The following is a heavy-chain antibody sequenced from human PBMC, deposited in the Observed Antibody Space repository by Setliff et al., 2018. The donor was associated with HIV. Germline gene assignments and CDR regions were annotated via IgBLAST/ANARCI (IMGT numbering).Heavy chain of an antibody. J-gene: IGHJ4*02. V-gene: IGHV1-69*13. D-gene: IGHD5-12*01. CDR3: ARGRWLQSFDF. CDR1: GGSFSSFA. Sequence: SVKVSCKVSGGSFSSFAISWVRQAPGHGLEWMGGIIPMFGTTNYAQKLQGRVTLSADESTSTAYMQLSSLTSEDTAVYYCARGRWLQSFDFWGQGTLVTVSS. CDR2: IIPMFGTT.